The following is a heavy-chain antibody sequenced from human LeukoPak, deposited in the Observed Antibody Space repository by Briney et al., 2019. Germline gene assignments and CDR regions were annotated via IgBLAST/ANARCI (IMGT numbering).Heavy chain of an antibody. D-gene: IGHD1-1*01. J-gene: IGHJ5*02. V-gene: IGHV3-33*08. CDR1: GFNFANAY. Sequence: PGGSLRLSCAASGFNFANAYMSWVRQAPGKGLEWVALIWYDGSNKEYAESVKGRFTISRDNSKNTLYLQMNSLRDEDTAVYYCARDQGTSTTAPKRKGRFDPWGQGTLVTVSS. CDR3: ARDQGTSTTAPKRKGRFDP. CDR2: IWYDGSNK.